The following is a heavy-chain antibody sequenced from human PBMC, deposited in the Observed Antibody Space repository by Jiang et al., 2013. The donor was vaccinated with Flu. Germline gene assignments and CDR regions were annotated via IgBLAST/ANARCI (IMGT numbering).Heavy chain of an antibody. J-gene: IGHJ3*02. CDR3: AGDQIGIRAGAFDI. Sequence: GSGLVKPSQTLSLTCTVSGGSISSDGYYWSWIRQHPERGLEWIGYIYYSGNTYYNPSLKSRVTMSVDTSKNQFSLKLSSVAAADTAMYYCAGDQIGIRAGAFDIWGQGTRVTVSS. V-gene: IGHV4-31*03. CDR1: GGSISSDGYY. CDR2: IYYSGNT. D-gene: IGHD2/OR15-2a*01.